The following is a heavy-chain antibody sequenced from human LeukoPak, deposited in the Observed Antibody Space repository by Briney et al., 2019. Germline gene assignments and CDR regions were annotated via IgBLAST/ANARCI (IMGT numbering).Heavy chain of an antibody. CDR3: ARVFTPRPSGRYMHFDY. CDR2: INPNSGGT. D-gene: IGHD3-10*01. J-gene: IGHJ4*02. V-gene: IGHV1-2*02. CDR1: GYTFTGYY. Sequence: ASVKVSCKASGYTFTGYYMHWVQQAPGQGLEWMGWINPNSGGTNYAQKFQGRVTMTRDTSISTAYMELSRLRSDDTAVYYCARVFTPRPSGRYMHFDYWGQGTLVTVSS.